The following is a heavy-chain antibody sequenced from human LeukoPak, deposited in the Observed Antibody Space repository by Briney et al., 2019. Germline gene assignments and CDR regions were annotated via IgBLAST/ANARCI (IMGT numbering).Heavy chain of an antibody. CDR2: IYTNGST. D-gene: IGHD3-3*01. V-gene: IGHV4-61*02. J-gene: IGHJ4*02. Sequence: SETLSLTCTVSGGSISSGSYYWSWIRQPAGKGLEWIGRIYTNGSTNYNPSLKSRVTISVDTSKNQFSLKLSSVTAADTAVYYCASQPYDFWSGYYFDYWGQGTLVTVSS. CDR3: ASQPYDFWSGYYFDY. CDR1: GGSISSGSYY.